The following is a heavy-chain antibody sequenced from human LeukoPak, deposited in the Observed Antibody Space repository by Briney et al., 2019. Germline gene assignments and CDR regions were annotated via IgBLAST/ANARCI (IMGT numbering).Heavy chain of an antibody. D-gene: IGHD1-1*01. CDR1: GFTFSNAW. V-gene: IGHV3-15*01. Sequence: GGSLRLSCAASGFTFSNAWVSWVRQAPGKGLEWVGRIKNKADGGTTDYAAPVKGRFTISRDDSKNTLYLQMNSLKTEDTAMYYCTTHDPINRSWGQGTLVTVSS. CDR3: TTHDPINRS. J-gene: IGHJ4*02. CDR2: IKNKADGGTT.